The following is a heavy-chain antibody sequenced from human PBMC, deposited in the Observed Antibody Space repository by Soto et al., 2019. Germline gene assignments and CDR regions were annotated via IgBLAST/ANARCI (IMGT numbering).Heavy chain of an antibody. CDR1: GGSISSGGYY. Sequence: SETLSLTCTVSGGSISSGGYYWSWIRQHPGKGLAWIGYIYYSGSTYCNPSLKSRVTISVDTSKNQFSLKLSSVTAADTAVYYCARWPGPPYYYYGMDVWGQGTTVTVSS. CDR2: IYYSGST. CDR3: ARWPGPPYYYYGMDV. D-gene: IGHD5-12*01. V-gene: IGHV4-31*03. J-gene: IGHJ6*02.